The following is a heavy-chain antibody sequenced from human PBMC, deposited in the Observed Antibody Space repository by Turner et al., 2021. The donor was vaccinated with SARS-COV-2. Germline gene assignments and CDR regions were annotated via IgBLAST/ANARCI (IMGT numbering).Heavy chain of an antibody. CDR1: GGYIRSNY. CDR2: IYDSGST. J-gene: IGHJ5*02. D-gene: IGHD3-10*01. V-gene: IGHV4-59*01. Sequence: QVRLQESGPGLVKPSETLYLTCTVSGGYIRSNYWTWIRPPPGKGLEWIGYIYDSGSTNYNPSLKSRVTISVDTSKNQFSLKLTSVTAADTAVYFCARELTNNWFDPWGQGTLVTVSS. CDR3: ARELTNNWFDP.